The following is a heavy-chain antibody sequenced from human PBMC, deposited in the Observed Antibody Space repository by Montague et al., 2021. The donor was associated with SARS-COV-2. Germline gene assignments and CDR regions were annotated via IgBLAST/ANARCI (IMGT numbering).Heavy chain of an antibody. CDR3: ARCITIFGVVGSWFGP. Sequence: SETLSLTCTVSGGSISSYYWSWIRQPPGKGLEWIGYIYYSGSTNYNPSLKSRVTISVDTSRNQFSLKLSSVTAADTAVYYCARCITIFGVVGSWFGPWGQGTLVTVSS. V-gene: IGHV4-59*01. CDR1: GGSISSYY. J-gene: IGHJ5*02. CDR2: IYYSGST. D-gene: IGHD3-3*01.